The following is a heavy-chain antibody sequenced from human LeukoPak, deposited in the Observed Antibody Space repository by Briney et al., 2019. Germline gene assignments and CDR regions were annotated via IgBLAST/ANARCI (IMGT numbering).Heavy chain of an antibody. V-gene: IGHV3-48*03. CDR1: GFTFSSYE. J-gene: IGHJ2*01. CDR2: ISSSGSTI. Sequence: GGSLRLSCAASGFTFSSYEMNWVRQAPGKGLQWVSYISSSGSTIYYADSVKGRLTMSRDNAKNSLYLQMNSLRAEDTAVYYCARYGDSNYWYFDLWGRGTLVTVSS. D-gene: IGHD4-17*01. CDR3: ARYGDSNYWYFDL.